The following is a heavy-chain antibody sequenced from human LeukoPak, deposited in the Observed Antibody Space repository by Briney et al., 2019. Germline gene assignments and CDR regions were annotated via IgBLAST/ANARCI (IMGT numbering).Heavy chain of an antibody. V-gene: IGHV4-39*01. Sequence: SETLSLTCTVSDGSISSSSYYWGWIRQPPGKGLECIGTIYYSGSTYYNPSLRSRVTISVDTSKNQFSLKMSSVTAADTAVYFCARCSGGSCYRSDYWGQGTLVTVSS. CDR1: DGSISSSSYY. CDR2: IYYSGST. D-gene: IGHD2-15*01. J-gene: IGHJ4*02. CDR3: ARCSGGSCYRSDY.